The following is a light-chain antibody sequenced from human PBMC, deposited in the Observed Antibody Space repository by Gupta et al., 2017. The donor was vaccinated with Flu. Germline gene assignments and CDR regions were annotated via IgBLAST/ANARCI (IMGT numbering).Light chain of an antibody. Sequence: DIVMTQSPLSLPVTPGEPASISCRSSQSLLHGNGYNYLDWYLQKPGQSPQLLISLGSNRASGVPDRFSVSGSGTDFTLKISRVEAEDVGVYYCMQSLQTPYSFGQGTKLEIK. CDR1: QSLLHGNGYNY. CDR2: LGS. J-gene: IGKJ2*03. CDR3: MQSLQTPYS. V-gene: IGKV2-28*01.